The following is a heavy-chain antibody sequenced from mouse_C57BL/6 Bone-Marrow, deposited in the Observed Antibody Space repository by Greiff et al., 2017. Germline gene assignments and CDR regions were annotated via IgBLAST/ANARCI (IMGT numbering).Heavy chain of an antibody. Sequence: VQLQQPGAELVKPGASVKLSCKASGYTFTSYWMHWVKQRPGQGLEWIGMIHPNSGSTNYNEKFKSKATLTVDKSSSTAYMQLSSLTSEDSAVYYCARREVLLPSVERYFDYWGQGTTLTVSS. D-gene: IGHD1-1*01. CDR2: IHPNSGST. V-gene: IGHV1-64*01. CDR3: ARREVLLPSVERYFDY. CDR1: GYTFTSYW. J-gene: IGHJ2*01.